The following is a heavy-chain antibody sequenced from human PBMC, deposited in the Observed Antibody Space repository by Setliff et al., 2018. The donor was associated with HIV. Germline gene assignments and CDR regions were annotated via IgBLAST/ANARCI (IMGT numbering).Heavy chain of an antibody. V-gene: IGHV4-31*03. CDR2: IYYNGRT. CDR3: VRERRRSPLSYGLDV. CDR1: GGSISSGGYY. Sequence: SETLSLTCTVSGGSISSGGYYWNWIRQYPVKGLEWIGHIYYNGRTLFNPALGTRLNMSVDTSENQFSLHLNSVTAADTAVYYSVRERRRSPLSYGLDVWGQGTTVTVTS. J-gene: IGHJ6*02.